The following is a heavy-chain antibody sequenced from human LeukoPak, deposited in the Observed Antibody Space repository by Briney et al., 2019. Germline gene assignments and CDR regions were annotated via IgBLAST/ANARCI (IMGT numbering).Heavy chain of an antibody. CDR1: GGSISGYY. D-gene: IGHD3-22*01. CDR2: IYYSGNP. V-gene: IGHV4-59*01. J-gene: IGHJ4*02. Sequence: ASETLSLTCTVSGGSISGYYWSWIRQPPGKRLEWIGFIYYSGNPNYNPSFNSRVTISVDTSRNQFSLKLSSVTAADTAVYYCARVRNRYDSSGYYAFDYWGQGTLVTVSS. CDR3: ARVRNRYDSSGYYAFDY.